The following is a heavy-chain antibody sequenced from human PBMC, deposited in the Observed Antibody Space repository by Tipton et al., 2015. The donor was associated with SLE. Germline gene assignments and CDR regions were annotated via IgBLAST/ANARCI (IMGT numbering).Heavy chain of an antibody. V-gene: IGHV4-34*09. CDR1: GGSFSGYY. Sequence: LRLSCAVYGGSFSGYYWSWIRQPPGKGLEWIGEINHSGSTNYNPSPKSRVTISVDTSKNQFSLKLSSVTAADTAVYYCASGDYYDSPGWFDPWGQGTLVTVSS. CDR2: INHSGST. D-gene: IGHD3-22*01. J-gene: IGHJ5*02. CDR3: ASGDYYDSPGWFDP.